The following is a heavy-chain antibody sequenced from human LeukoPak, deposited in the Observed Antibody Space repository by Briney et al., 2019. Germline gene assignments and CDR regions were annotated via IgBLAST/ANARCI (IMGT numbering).Heavy chain of an antibody. J-gene: IGHJ3*02. D-gene: IGHD2-15*01. CDR1: GFTFSDYY. CDR2: ISSSGSTI. Sequence: PGGSLRLSCAASGFTFSDYYMSWIRQAPGKGLEWVSYISSSGSTIYYADSVKGRFTISRDNAKNSLYLQTNSLRAEDTAVYYCARDIAGYCSGGSCFDAFDIWGQGTMVTVSS. CDR3: ARDIAGYCSGGSCFDAFDI. V-gene: IGHV3-11*01.